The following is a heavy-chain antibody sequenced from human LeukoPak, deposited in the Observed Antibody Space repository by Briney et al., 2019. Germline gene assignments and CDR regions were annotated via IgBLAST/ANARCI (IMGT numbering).Heavy chain of an antibody. V-gene: IGHV1-69*06. Sequence: SVKVSCKASGGTFSSYAIGWVRQAPGQGLEWMGGIIPIFGTANYAQKFQGRVTITADKSTSTAYMELSSLRSEDTAVYYCARSRGIGEFLYYFDYWGQGTLVTVSS. CDR1: GGTFSSYA. J-gene: IGHJ4*02. CDR2: IIPIFGTA. D-gene: IGHD3-10*01. CDR3: ARSRGIGEFLYYFDY.